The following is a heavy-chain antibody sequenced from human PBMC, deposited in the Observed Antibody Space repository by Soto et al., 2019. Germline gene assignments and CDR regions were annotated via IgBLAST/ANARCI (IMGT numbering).Heavy chain of an antibody. D-gene: IGHD5-18*01. J-gene: IGHJ3*02. CDR3: GIGYISPHTFDI. Sequence: QAQLVESGGGVVQPGGSLRLSCAASGFTFSNYAMYWVRQAPGKGLEWVTAITYDGTTKYYGDSVKGRFSISRDNSKNTLYLPMNSLGAEYTALYYCGIGYISPHTFDIWGQGTMVTVSS. CDR2: ITYDGTTK. CDR1: GFTFSNYA. V-gene: IGHV3-30*03.